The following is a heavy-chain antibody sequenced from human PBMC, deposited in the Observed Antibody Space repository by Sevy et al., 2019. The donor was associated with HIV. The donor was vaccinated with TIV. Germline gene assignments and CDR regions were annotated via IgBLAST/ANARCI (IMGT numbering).Heavy chain of an antibody. J-gene: IGHJ5*02. Sequence: ASVKVSCKASGYTFSSYGISWVRQAPGQGLEWMGWIGAYNGNRKYAQNHQDRVTMTTDTSTSTAYMELRSLRSDDTAVYFCARLSTARGKSNWFDPWGQGTLVTVSS. V-gene: IGHV1-18*01. CDR2: IGAYNGNR. CDR1: GYTFSSYG. D-gene: IGHD3-10*01. CDR3: ARLSTARGKSNWFDP.